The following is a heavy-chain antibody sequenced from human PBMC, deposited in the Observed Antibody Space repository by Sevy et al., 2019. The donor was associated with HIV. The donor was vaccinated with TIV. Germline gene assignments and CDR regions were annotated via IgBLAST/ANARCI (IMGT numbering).Heavy chain of an antibody. CDR1: GFTFSSYS. CDR2: ISSSSSYI. CDR3: ARVSDTAMAPEYFQH. V-gene: IGHV3-21*01. J-gene: IGHJ1*01. D-gene: IGHD5-18*01. Sequence: GGSLRLSCAASGFTFSSYSMNWVRQAPGKGLEWVSSISSSSSYIYYADSVKGGFTISRDNAKDSLYLQMNSLRAEDTAVYYCARVSDTAMAPEYFQHWGQGTLVTVSS.